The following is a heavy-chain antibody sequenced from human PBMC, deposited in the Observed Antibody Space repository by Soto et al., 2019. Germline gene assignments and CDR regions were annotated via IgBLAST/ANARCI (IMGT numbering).Heavy chain of an antibody. J-gene: IGHJ5*02. Sequence: ASVKVSCKASGGTFSNYAITWVRQAPGQGLEWLGRIIPIFGTTDYAQKFQGRVTITADESTTTAYMELSSLRSDGTAVYYCAKDGGREGYFGNWFHPWGQGTLGTV. CDR2: IIPIFGTT. CDR3: AKDGGREGYFGNWFHP. V-gene: IGHV1-69*13. CDR1: GGTFSNYA. D-gene: IGHD2-15*01.